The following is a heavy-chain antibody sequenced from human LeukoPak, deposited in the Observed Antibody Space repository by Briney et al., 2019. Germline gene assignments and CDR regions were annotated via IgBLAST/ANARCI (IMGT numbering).Heavy chain of an antibody. CDR1: GFSFPTYG. Sequence: PGGSLRLSCAASGFSFPTYGVHWVRQAPGKGLEWVALISSDASVHYYLDSVKDRFTVSRDNSKNTLYLQMDSLRVDDTAVFYCVKSIVAGTGIFDSWGQGTLVTVSS. J-gene: IGHJ4*02. D-gene: IGHD1-26*01. CDR3: VKSIVAGTGIFDS. CDR2: ISSDASVH. V-gene: IGHV3-30*18.